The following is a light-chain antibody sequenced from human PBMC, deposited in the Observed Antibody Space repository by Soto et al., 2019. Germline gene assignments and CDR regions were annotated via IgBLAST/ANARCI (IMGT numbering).Light chain of an antibody. CDR1: SSNIGAGYD. J-gene: IGLJ1*01. CDR2: GNS. Sequence: QPVLTQPPSVSGAPGQRVTISCTGSSSNIGAGYDVHWYQQLPGTAPKLLIYGNSNRPSGVPDRFSGSKSGTSASLAITGLQAEDEADYYCQSYDSSLSCSVFGTGTKV. CDR3: QSYDSSLSCSV. V-gene: IGLV1-40*01.